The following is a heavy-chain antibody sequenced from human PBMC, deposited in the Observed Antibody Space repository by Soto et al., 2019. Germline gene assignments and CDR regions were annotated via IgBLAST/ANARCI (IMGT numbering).Heavy chain of an antibody. Sequence: EVQLLESGGGLVQPGGSLRLSCAASGFSFSTCAVSWVRQAPGKGLEWVSSISASGDTTHYAESVRGRFTISRDHSRNTLHLPMSSLTADDPDIYSCAAQATGYFVPFDFGGRGTLVTVSS. CDR2: ISASGDTT. CDR1: GFSFSTCA. D-gene: IGHD3-22*01. J-gene: IGHJ4*02. V-gene: IGHV3-23*01. CDR3: AAQATGYFVPFDF.